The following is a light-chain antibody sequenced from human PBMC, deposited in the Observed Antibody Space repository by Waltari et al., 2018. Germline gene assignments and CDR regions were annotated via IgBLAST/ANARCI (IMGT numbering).Light chain of an antibody. CDR2: AAS. CDR3: QNHERLPAT. Sequence: EVVLTQSPGTLSLSPGERATLSCRASQSVNKYLAWYQQRPGQAPRLLIYAASTRATGVPDRVSGSGFGTDFSLTISRLEPEDFAVYFCQNHERLPATFGQGTKVEIK. V-gene: IGKV3-20*01. J-gene: IGKJ1*01. CDR1: QSVNKY.